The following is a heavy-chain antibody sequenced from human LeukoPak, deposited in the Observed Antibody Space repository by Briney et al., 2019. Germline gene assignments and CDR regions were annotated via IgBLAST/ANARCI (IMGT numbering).Heavy chain of an antibody. Sequence: GGSLRLSCAASGFTFSDYYMSWIRQAPGKGLEWVSYISSSGSTIYYADSVKGRFTISRDNAKNSLYLQMNSLRAEDTAVYYCARVEVVVAATFDYWGQGTLVTVSS. CDR2: ISSSGSTI. CDR3: ARVEVVVAATFDY. J-gene: IGHJ4*02. CDR1: GFTFSDYY. V-gene: IGHV3-11*04. D-gene: IGHD2-15*01.